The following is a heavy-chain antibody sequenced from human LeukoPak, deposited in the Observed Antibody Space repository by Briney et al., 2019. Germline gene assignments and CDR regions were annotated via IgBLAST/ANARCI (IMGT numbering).Heavy chain of an antibody. J-gene: IGHJ3*02. D-gene: IGHD4-17*01. V-gene: IGHV4-34*01. Sequence: PSETLSLTCAVYGGSFSGYYWSWIRQPPGKGLEWIGEINHSGSTNYNPSLKSRVTISVDTSKNRFSLKLSSVTAADTAVYYCATTTVTTGSEAFDIWGQGTMVTVSS. CDR2: INHSGST. CDR1: GGSFSGYY. CDR3: ATTTVTTGSEAFDI.